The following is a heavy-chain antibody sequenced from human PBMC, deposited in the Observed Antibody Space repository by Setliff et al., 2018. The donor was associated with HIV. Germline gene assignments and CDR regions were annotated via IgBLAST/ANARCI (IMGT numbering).Heavy chain of an antibody. CDR3: VREGVRRGLGSGSFRYRAYYFDQ. Sequence: SETLSLTCAVYGGSFSGYYWSWIRQPPGKGLEWIGEINHSGSTNYNPSLKSRVTISVDTSKNQFSLKLSSVTAADTAVYYCVREGVRRGLGSGSFRYRAYYFDQWGQGTLVTVSS. CDR1: GGSFSGYY. D-gene: IGHD3-10*01. V-gene: IGHV4-34*01. CDR2: INHSGST. J-gene: IGHJ4*02.